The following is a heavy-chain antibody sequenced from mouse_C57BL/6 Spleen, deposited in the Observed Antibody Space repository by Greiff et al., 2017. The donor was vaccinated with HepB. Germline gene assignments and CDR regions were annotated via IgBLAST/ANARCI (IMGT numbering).Heavy chain of an antibody. CDR1: GYTFTSYW. D-gene: IGHD2-3*01. CDR3: ARSGRSGPYDYGYFDV. Sequence: QVQLQQPGAELVRPGSSVKLSCKASGYTFTSYWMHWVKQRPIQGLEWIGNIDPSDSETHYNQKFKDKATLTVDKSSSTAYMQLSSLTSEDSAVYYCARSGRSGPYDYGYFDVWGTGTTVTVSS. CDR2: IDPSDSET. J-gene: IGHJ1*03. V-gene: IGHV1-52*01.